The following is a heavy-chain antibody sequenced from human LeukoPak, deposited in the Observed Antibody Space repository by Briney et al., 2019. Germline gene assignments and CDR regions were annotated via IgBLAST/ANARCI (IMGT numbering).Heavy chain of an antibody. CDR1: GFTFTKFW. J-gene: IGHJ4*02. CDR2: IQEDGKKE. CDR3: AKDIVGGGDDY. Sequence: PGGSKRLSCEASGFTFTKFWMSWIRQAPGKGLEWVANIQEDGKKENYVDSVRGRFTISRDNAKNSIYLQMNSLRVEDTAVYYCAKDIVGGGDDYWGQGTLVIVSS. D-gene: IGHD2-21*02. V-gene: IGHV3-7*01.